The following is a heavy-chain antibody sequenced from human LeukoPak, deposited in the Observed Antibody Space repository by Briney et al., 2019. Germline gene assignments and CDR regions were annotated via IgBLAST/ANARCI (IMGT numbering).Heavy chain of an antibody. Sequence: GGSLRLSCAASGFTFSSYSMNWVRQAPGKGLEWVSSISSSSSYIYYADSVKGRFTISRDNAKDSLYLQMNSLRAEDTAVYYCARGVTPGHFDYWGQGTLVTVSS. CDR1: GFTFSSYS. D-gene: IGHD2-21*02. CDR2: ISSSSSYI. V-gene: IGHV3-21*01. J-gene: IGHJ4*02. CDR3: ARGVTPGHFDY.